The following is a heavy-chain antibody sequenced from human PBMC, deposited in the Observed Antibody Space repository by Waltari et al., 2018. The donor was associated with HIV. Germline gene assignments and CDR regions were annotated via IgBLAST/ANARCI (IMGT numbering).Heavy chain of an antibody. V-gene: IGHV1-69*01. CDR2: IIPIMGTA. CDR3: AITGATISGMDV. D-gene: IGHD5-12*01. CDR1: GGTFSSYA. Sequence: QVQLVQSGAEVKKPGSSVKVSCKASGGTFSSYAISWVRQAPGQGLEWMGVIIPIMGTANYAQKFQGRVTSTGDESTSTAYMELSSLRSEDTAVYYCAITGATISGMDVWGQGTTVTVSS. J-gene: IGHJ6*02.